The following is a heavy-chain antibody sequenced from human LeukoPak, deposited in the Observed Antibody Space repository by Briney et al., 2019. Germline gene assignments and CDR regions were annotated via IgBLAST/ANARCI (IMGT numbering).Heavy chain of an antibody. CDR2: IYTGGST. D-gene: IGHD4/OR15-4a*01. J-gene: IGHJ3*02. V-gene: IGHV4-61*02. Sequence: PSETLSLTCTVSGNSISSGDNYWSWIRQPAGKGLEWIGRIYTGGSTNYNPSLKSRVTISGDTSKNQFSLRLSSVTAADRAVYYCVRDLKVLAHLGPVNAFDIWGPGTMVTVSS. CDR1: GNSISSGDNY. CDR3: VRDLKVLAHLGPVNAFDI.